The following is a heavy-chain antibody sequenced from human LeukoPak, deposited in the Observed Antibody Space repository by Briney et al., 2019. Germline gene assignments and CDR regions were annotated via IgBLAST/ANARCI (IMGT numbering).Heavy chain of an antibody. V-gene: IGHV3-74*01. CDR2: IDSDGSST. Sequence: GGSLRLSCAASGFTFSRYWMHWVRQVPGKGLVWVSCIDSDGSSTIYADSVKGRFTISRDNAKNTLYLQMNSLRAEDTAVYYCARGYYGPDYWGQGTLVTVSS. CDR1: GFTFSRYW. D-gene: IGHD3-16*01. J-gene: IGHJ4*02. CDR3: ARGYYGPDY.